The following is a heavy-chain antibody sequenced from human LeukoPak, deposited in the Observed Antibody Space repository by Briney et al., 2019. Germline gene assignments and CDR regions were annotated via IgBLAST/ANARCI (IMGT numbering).Heavy chain of an antibody. V-gene: IGHV4-4*07. CDR2: IYTPGST. Sequence: NPSETLSLTCTVAGGSTSGYYWRWFRQPAGKGLEWIGRIYTPGSTSYNPSLKSRVTISVDTSKNHFSLKLSSVTAADTAVYYCARAESYYDFWSGSYGSTWFDPWGQGTLVTVSS. J-gene: IGHJ5*02. CDR3: ARAESYYDFWSGSYGSTWFDP. CDR1: GGSTSGYY. D-gene: IGHD3-3*01.